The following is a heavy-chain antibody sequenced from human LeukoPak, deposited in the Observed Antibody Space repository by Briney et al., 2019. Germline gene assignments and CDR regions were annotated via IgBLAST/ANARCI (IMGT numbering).Heavy chain of an antibody. CDR2: IYFSGST. V-gene: IGHV4-39*07. D-gene: IGHD3-22*01. Sequence: PSETLSLTCTVYAGSISSSSHYWGWIRQPPGEGLEWIGSIYFSGSTYYSPSLKSRVTISVDTSKNKFSLTLSSVTAADTAVYYCARFTPYYYDTSGGWGQGTLVTVSS. CDR3: ARFTPYYYDTSGG. J-gene: IGHJ4*02. CDR1: AGSISSSSHY.